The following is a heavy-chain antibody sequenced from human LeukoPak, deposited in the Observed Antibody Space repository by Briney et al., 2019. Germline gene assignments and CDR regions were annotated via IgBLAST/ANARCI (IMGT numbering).Heavy chain of an antibody. CDR3: AGARGWEFSS. D-gene: IGHD1-26*01. CDR2: IEQDGSER. Sequence: GGSLRLSCAASGFTFRTYWMAWVRQAPGKGLEWVATIEQDGSERYYVDSVKDRFTISRDNAKNSLYVQMNSLRGEDTAVYYCAGARGWEFSSWGQGTLVTVSS. CDR1: GFTFRTYW. J-gene: IGHJ5*02. V-gene: IGHV3-7*01.